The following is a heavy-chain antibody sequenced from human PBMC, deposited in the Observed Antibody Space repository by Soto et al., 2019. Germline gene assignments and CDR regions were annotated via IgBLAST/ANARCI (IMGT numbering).Heavy chain of an antibody. CDR2: IIPIFGTA. J-gene: IGHJ6*02. CDR3: ARSFYYDFLDYYGMYG. D-gene: IGHD3-3*01. Sequence: SVKLSSKASGCTFSIYAISWLLQAPGQGLEWMGGIIPIFGTANYAQKFQGRVTITADESTSTAYMELSRLRSEDTAVYYCARSFYYDFLDYYGMYGCGQGTTVIVS. V-gene: IGHV1-69*01. CDR1: GCTFSIYA.